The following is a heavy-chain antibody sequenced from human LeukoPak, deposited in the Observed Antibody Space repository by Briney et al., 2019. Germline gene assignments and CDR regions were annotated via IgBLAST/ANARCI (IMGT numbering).Heavy chain of an antibody. Sequence: SVKVSCKASGGTFSSYAISWVRQAPGQGLEWMGRIIPIFGTANYAQKFQGRVTITTDESTSTAYMELSSLRSEDTAVYYCARDRSLYYDSSGYYVYWGQGTPVTVSS. CDR2: IIPIFGTA. V-gene: IGHV1-69*05. J-gene: IGHJ4*02. CDR1: GGTFSSYA. CDR3: ARDRSLYYDSSGYYVY. D-gene: IGHD3-22*01.